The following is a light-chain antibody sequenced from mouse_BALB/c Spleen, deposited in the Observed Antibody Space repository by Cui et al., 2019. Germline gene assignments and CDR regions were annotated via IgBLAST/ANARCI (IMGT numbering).Light chain of an antibody. CDR1: SSVSY. CDR2: DTT. CDR3: QQWSSYT. J-gene: IGKJ1*01. V-gene: IGKV4-55*01. Sequence: QIVVTQSPAIISASPGEKVTMTCSASSSVSYMYWYQQKPGSSPRLLIYDTTNLASGVPVRFSGSGSGTSYSLTISRMEAEDAATYYCQQWSSYTFGGGTKLEIK.